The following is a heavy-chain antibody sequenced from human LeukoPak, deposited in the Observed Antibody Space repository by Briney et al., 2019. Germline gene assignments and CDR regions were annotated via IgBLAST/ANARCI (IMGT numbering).Heavy chain of an antibody. CDR2: ISTYDGNA. Sequence: RASVKVSCKASGYTFTTYGISWVRQAPGQGLEWMGWISTYDGNANYAQQLQGRVTMTRDTSTSTAYMELRSLISDDTAVYYCARDGGLSCRGGTCSVEYWGQGTLVTVSS. J-gene: IGHJ4*02. D-gene: IGHD2-15*01. CDR3: ARDGGLSCRGGTCSVEY. V-gene: IGHV1-18*01. CDR1: GYTFTTYG.